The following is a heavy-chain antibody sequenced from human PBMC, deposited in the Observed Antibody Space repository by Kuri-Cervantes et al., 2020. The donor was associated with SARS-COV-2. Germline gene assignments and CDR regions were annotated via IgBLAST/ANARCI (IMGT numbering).Heavy chain of an antibody. Sequence: GESLKISCAASGFTFSSYAMHWVRQAPGKGLEWVTVISYDGNNKYYADSVNGRFTISRDNSKNTLYLQMNSLRAEDTAVYYCAREGGSGSYYDHYYYYYYMDVWGKGTTVTVSS. J-gene: IGHJ6*03. V-gene: IGHV3-30-3*01. CDR2: ISYDGNNK. D-gene: IGHD3-10*01. CDR3: AREGGSGSYYDHYYYYYYMDV. CDR1: GFTFSSYA.